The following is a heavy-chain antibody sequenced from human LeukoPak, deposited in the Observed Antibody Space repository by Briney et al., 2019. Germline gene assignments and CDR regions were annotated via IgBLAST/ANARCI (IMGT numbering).Heavy chain of an antibody. D-gene: IGHD3-10*01. CDR2: IYHSGST. CDR3: ARRGWFGSKITYYFDY. J-gene: IGHJ4*02. V-gene: IGHV4-30-2*01. Sequence: PSETLSLTCAVSGGSISTGGYSWSWIRQPPGKGLEWIGYIYHSGSTYYNPSLKSRVIISVDRSKNQFSLKLSSVTAADTAVYYCARRGWFGSKITYYFDYWGQGTLVTVSS. CDR1: GGSISTGGYS.